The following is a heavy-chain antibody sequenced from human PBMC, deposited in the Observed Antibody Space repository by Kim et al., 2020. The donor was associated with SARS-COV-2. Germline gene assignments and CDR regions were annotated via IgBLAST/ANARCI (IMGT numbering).Heavy chain of an antibody. CDR1: GASISNFR. V-gene: IGHV4-59*13. CDR3: VRDKGVDPVTRLDY. J-gene: IGHJ4*02. CDR2: ISHTGTT. D-gene: IGHD4-17*01. Sequence: SETLSLTCTVSGASISNFRWSWIRQPPGKGLEWVGYISHTGTTQYNPSLKTRIIISADTSKNQISLKLNSVTAADTAVYYCVRDKGVDPVTRLDYWGQGSLVTVSS.